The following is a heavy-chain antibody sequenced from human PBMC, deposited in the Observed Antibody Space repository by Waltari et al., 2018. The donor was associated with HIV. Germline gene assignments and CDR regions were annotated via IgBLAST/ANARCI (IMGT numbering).Heavy chain of an antibody. CDR3: ARDLPSGFNDVQAFDI. V-gene: IGHV1-2*06. J-gene: IGHJ3*02. D-gene: IGHD3-10*02. CDR1: GYTFTGYY. Sequence: QVQLVQSGAEVKKPGASVKVSCKASGYTFTGYYMHWVRPAPGQGLEWMGRINPNSGGTTYAQTFQDRVTRTRDTSISTAYMELSRLRSDDTAVYYWARDLPSGFNDVQAFDIWGQGTMVTVSS. CDR2: INPNSGGT.